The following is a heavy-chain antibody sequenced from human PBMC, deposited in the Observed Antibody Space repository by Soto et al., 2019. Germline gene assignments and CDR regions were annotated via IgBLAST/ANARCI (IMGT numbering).Heavy chain of an antibody. CDR2: INPNSGGT. D-gene: IGHD5-12*01. J-gene: IGHJ6*02. Sequence: GASVKVSCKASGYTFTGYYMHWVRQAPGQGLEWMGWINPNSGGTNYAQKFQGWVTTTRDTSISTAYMELSRLRSDDTAVYYCARWWRDGYNLYYYGMDVWGQGTTVTVSS. CDR1: GYTFTGYY. V-gene: IGHV1-2*04. CDR3: ARWWRDGYNLYYYGMDV.